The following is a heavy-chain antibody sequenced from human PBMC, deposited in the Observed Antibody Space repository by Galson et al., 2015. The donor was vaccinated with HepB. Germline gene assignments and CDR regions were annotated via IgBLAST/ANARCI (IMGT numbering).Heavy chain of an antibody. D-gene: IGHD2-2*01. Sequence: QVQLQESGPGLVKPSETLSLTCTVSGGSISSGGYYWSWIRQHPGKGLEWIRYIFNSGSTYYNPSLKSRVTISGDTSKNHFSLKLSSVTAADTAVYYCARASAAGNWFDPWGQGTLVTVSS. CDR2: IFNSGST. J-gene: IGHJ5*02. V-gene: IGHV4-31*03. CDR3: ARASAAGNWFDP. CDR1: GGSISSGGYY.